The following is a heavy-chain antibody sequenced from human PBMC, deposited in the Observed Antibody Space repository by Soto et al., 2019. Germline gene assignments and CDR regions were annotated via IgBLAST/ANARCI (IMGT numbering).Heavy chain of an antibody. CDR2: ISAGNGNT. CDR3: ARCIQQDYYYGMDV. CDR1: GYTFYSHS. D-gene: IGHD5-18*01. J-gene: IGHJ6*02. Sequence: ASVKVSCKASGYTFYSHSISWVRQAPGQGLEWMGRISAGNGNTKYAQKFRGRVTMTTDTSTSTVYMELRNLRSDDTAVYYCARCIQQDYYYGMDVWG. V-gene: IGHV1-18*01.